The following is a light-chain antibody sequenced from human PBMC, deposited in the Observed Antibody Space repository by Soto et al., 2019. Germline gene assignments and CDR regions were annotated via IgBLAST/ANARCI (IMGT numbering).Light chain of an antibody. V-gene: IGLV2-8*01. CDR1: SGDVGGYNY. Sequence: QSALTQPPSASGSPGQSVTISCTGTSGDVGGYNYVSWYQQHPGKAPKLMIFEVSERPSGVPDRFSASKSGNTASLTVSGLQAEDEADYYCSSYAGSNNYVFGTGTKSPS. J-gene: IGLJ1*01. CDR3: SSYAGSNNYV. CDR2: EVS.